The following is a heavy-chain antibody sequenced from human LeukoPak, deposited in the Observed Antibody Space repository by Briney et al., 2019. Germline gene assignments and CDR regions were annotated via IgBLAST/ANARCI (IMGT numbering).Heavy chain of an antibody. V-gene: IGHV4-34*01. D-gene: IGHD3-22*01. CDR1: GGSFSGYY. Sequence: PSETLSLTCAVYGGSFSGYYWSWIRQPPGKGLEWIGEINHSGSTNYNPSLKSRVTISVDTSKNQFSLKLSSVTAADTAVYYCARERRSDYYDSSGYSVDYWGQGTLVTVSS. J-gene: IGHJ4*02. CDR3: ARERRSDYYDSSGYSVDY. CDR2: INHSGST.